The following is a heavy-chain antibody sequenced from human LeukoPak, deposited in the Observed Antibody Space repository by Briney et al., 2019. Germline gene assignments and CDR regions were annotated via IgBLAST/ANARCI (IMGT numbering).Heavy chain of an antibody. Sequence: ASVKVSCKASGGTFSSYAISWVRQATGQGLEWMGWMNPNSGNTGYAQKFQGRVTMTRNTSISTAYMELSSLRSEDTAVYYCARDGYNSGNRFDYWGQGTLVTVSS. CDR3: ARDGYNSGNRFDY. V-gene: IGHV1-8*02. CDR2: MNPNSGNT. J-gene: IGHJ4*02. D-gene: IGHD5-24*01. CDR1: GGTFSSYA.